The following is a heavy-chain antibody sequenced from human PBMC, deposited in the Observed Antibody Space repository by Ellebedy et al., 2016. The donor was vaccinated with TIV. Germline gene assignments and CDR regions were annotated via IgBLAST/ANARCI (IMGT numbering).Heavy chain of an antibody. V-gene: IGHV3-21*01. CDR3: ARRRWFGELNEPFDY. CDR2: ISSSSSYI. D-gene: IGHD3-10*01. J-gene: IGHJ4*02. CDR1: GFTFSSYS. Sequence: GESLKISXAASGFTFSSYSMNWVRQAPGKGLEWVSSISSSSSYIYYADSVKGRFTISRDNAKNSLYLQMNSLRAEDTAVYYCARRRWFGELNEPFDYWGQGTLVTVSS.